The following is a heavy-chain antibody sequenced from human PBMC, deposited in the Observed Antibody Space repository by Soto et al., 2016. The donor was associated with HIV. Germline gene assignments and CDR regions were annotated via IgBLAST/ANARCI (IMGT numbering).Heavy chain of an antibody. CDR2: INGDGNRI. V-gene: IGHV3-74*01. Sequence: EVHVVESGGGLVQPGGSLRLSCAASGFTFSNYWMYWVRRVPGEGLVWVSRINGDGNRINYADSVKGRFIISRDNTNNTLHLQMDGLTAEDSGVYYCVRAIGRSAGAFDIWGHGTMVTVSP. CDR1: GFTFSNYW. J-gene: IGHJ3*02. CDR3: VRAIGRSAGAFDI.